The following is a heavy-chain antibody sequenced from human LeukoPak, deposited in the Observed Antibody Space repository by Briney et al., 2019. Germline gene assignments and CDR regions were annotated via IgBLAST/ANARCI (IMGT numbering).Heavy chain of an antibody. D-gene: IGHD6-19*01. J-gene: IGHJ6*03. CDR1: GDSITSGYY. CDR3: ASGAVDTYYYYYYYMDV. V-gene: IGHV4-38-2*02. Sequence: PSETLSLTCTVSGDSITSGYYWGWIRQPPGKGLEWIGSIHHSGSTYYNPSLKSRVTKSVDTSKNQFSLKLSSVTAADTAVYYCASGAVDTYYYYYYYMDVWGKGTTVTVSS. CDR2: IHHSGST.